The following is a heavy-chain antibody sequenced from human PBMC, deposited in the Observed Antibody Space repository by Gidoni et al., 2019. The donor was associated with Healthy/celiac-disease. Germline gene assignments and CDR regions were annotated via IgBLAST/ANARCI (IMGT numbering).Heavy chain of an antibody. CDR2: ISAYNGNT. Sequence: QVQLVQSGAEVKKPGASVKVSCKASGYTFTSYGISWVRQAPGQGLEWMGWISAYNGNTNYAQKVQGRVTMTTDTSTSTAYMELRSLRSDDTAVYYCARDRRDYDFWSGYYRTSRTLDYWGQGTLVTVSS. J-gene: IGHJ4*02. CDR3: ARDRRDYDFWSGYYRTSRTLDY. CDR1: GYTFTSYG. V-gene: IGHV1-18*04. D-gene: IGHD3-3*01.